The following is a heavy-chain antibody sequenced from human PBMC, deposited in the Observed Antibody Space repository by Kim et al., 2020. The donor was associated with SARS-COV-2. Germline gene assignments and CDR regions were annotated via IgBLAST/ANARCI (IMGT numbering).Heavy chain of an antibody. Sequence: SETLSLTCAVYGGSFSGYYWSWIRQPPGKGLEWIGEINHSGSTNYNPSLKSRVTISVDTSKNQFSLKLSSVTAADTAVYYCARVAYDSSGDAFDIWGQGTMVTVSS. J-gene: IGHJ3*02. CDR2: INHSGST. CDR3: ARVAYDSSGDAFDI. CDR1: GGSFSGYY. V-gene: IGHV4-34*01. D-gene: IGHD3-22*01.